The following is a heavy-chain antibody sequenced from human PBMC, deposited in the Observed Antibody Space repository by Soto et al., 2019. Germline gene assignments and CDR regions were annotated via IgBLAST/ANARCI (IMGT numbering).Heavy chain of an antibody. J-gene: IGHJ4*02. CDR2: IIPILGIA. D-gene: IGHD3-10*01. CDR3: ARDLISGGSGSYYNAKLDY. V-gene: IGHV1-69*04. CDR1: GGTFSSYT. Sequence: SVKVSCKASGGTFSSYTISWVRQAPGQGLEWMGRIIPILGIANYAQKFQGRVTITADKSTSTAYMELSSLRSEDTAVYYCARDLISGGSGSYYNAKLDYWGQGTLVTVSS.